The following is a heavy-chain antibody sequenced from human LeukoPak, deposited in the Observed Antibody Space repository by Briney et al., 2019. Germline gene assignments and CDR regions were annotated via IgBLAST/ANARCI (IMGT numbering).Heavy chain of an antibody. CDR2: ISGSSGST. D-gene: IGHD5-12*01. CDR1: GFTFSSYP. CDR3: AKDLQGGGGYSGYDA. V-gene: IGHV3-23*01. J-gene: IGHJ5*02. Sequence: GGSPRLSCAASGFTFSSYPISWVRQVPGKGLEWVSAISGSSGSTYYADSVKGRFTISRDNSKNTLYLQMNSLRAEDTAVYYCAKDLQGGGGYSGYDAWGQGTLVTVSS.